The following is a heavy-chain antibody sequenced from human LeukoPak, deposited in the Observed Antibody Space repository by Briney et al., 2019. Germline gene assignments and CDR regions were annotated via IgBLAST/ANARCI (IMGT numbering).Heavy chain of an antibody. CDR2: IWYDGSSK. Sequence: PGGSLRLSCSASGFTFSNYGIHWVRQAPGKGLEWVALIWYDGSSKYYAGSVKGRFTISRDNSKNTLYLQMNSLRAEDTALYYCARDLGYLSSWGQGTLVTVSS. CDR3: ARDLGYLSS. D-gene: IGHD2/OR15-2a*01. CDR1: GFTFSNYG. V-gene: IGHV3-33*08. J-gene: IGHJ5*02.